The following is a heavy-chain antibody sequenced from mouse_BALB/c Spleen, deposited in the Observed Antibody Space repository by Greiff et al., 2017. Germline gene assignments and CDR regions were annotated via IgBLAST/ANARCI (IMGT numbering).Heavy chain of an antibody. CDR1: GFTFSDYY. CDR2: ISDGGSYT. CDR3: ARDRGTARATWADY. Sequence: EVQLVESGGGLVKPGGSLKLSCAASGFTFSDYYMYWVRQTPEKRLEWVATISDGGSYTYYPDSVKGRFTISRDNAKNNLYLQMSSLKSEDTAMYYCARDRGTARATWADYWGQGTTLTVSS. V-gene: IGHV5-4*02. D-gene: IGHD3-2*01. J-gene: IGHJ2*01.